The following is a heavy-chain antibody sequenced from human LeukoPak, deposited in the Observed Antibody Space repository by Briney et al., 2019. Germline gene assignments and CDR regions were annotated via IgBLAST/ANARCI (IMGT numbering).Heavy chain of an antibody. D-gene: IGHD5-18*01. CDR1: VFSFSLYA. CDR2: IDSGSDDI. J-gene: IGHJ4*02. CDR3: ARDTYRPQLIDS. V-gene: IGHV3-21*05. Sequence: GGPLTLLCAASVFSFSLYAMNWVRQAPGKGLEGISYIDSGSDDILHADSVRGRFAISRDNAKNTLYLEMNSLRAEDTAVYYCARDTYRPQLIDSWGQGTLVTVSS.